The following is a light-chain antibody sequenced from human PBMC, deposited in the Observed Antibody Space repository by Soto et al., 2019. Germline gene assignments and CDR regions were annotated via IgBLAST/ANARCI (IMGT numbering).Light chain of an antibody. V-gene: IGKV1-5*01. CDR2: DAS. CDR3: QQYNYYWT. Sequence: DIQMTQPPSTLSSSLLDRFTITCRASQSISRWLAWYQQKPGKAPKLLIYDASNLESGVPPRFSGSGSGTEFSLTISSLQPDDFGTYYCQQYNYYWTFGQGTKVDI. CDR1: QSISRW. J-gene: IGKJ1*01.